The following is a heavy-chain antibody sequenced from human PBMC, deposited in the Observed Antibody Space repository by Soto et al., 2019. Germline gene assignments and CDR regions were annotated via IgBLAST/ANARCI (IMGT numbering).Heavy chain of an antibody. Sequence: QVQLQESGPGLVKSSQTLSLTCTVSGGSISSDGNYWSWIRQHPGKGLEWIGYIYYRGSTNYNPSLKSRVTISVDTSKNQFSLKLNSVTAADTAVYYCARARMVRGIIYYSGMDVWGQGTTVTVSS. D-gene: IGHD3-10*01. CDR3: ARARMVRGIIYYSGMDV. CDR1: GGSISSDGNY. V-gene: IGHV4-31*03. CDR2: IYYRGST. J-gene: IGHJ6*02.